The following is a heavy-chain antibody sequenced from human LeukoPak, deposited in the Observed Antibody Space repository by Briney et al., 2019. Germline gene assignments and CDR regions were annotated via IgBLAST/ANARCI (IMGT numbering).Heavy chain of an antibody. D-gene: IGHD3-22*01. Sequence: ASETLSLTCAVSGGSISSTNWWTWVRQPPGKGLEWIGEIYHSGSTDYNPSLNSRVTISVDTSKNQFSLRLTSVTAADTAVYYCARVGDHYVSSGYHYLGFDIWGQGTMVTVSS. CDR1: GGSISSTNW. CDR2: IYHSGST. CDR3: ARVGDHYVSSGYHYLGFDI. V-gene: IGHV4-4*02. J-gene: IGHJ3*02.